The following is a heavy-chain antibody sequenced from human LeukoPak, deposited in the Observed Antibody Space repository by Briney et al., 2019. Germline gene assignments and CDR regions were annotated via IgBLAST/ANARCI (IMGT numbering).Heavy chain of an antibody. CDR2: IDNDGNT. J-gene: IGHJ4*02. V-gene: IGHV3-74*03. Sequence: GGSLRLSWAASGLSFKNCWMHCVRQAAGKGLEWVSRIDNDGNTKYADSVKGRFTISRDNAKNTLYLQMNSLRADDRAVYYCVGSSGWPACWGQGSLVTVSS. D-gene: IGHD6-19*01. CDR1: GLSFKNCW. CDR3: VGSSGWPAC.